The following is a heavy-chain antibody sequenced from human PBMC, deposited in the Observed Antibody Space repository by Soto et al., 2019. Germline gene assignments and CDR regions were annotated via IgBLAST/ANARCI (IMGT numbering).Heavy chain of an antibody. J-gene: IGHJ6*02. CDR3: AKVDTSGWWIGSRLRGGLDV. CDR1: GFIFNTYA. D-gene: IGHD6-19*01. CDR2: ISASGGST. V-gene: IGHV3-23*01. Sequence: EVQLLESGGGLVQPGGSLRLSCAASGFIFNTYAMSWVRQAPGKGLEWVSAISASGGSTYYADSVKGRFTIYRDDSKNTLYLQMNSLRAEDTAVYYCAKVDTSGWWIGSRLRGGLDVGGQGTTVTVSS.